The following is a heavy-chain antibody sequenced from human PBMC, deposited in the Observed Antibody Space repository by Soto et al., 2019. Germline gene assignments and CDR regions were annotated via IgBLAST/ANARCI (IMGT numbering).Heavy chain of an antibody. D-gene: IGHD6-19*01. CDR1: GGSISSYY. CDR3: ARYIAVAGTLDY. CDR2: IYYSGST. V-gene: IGHV4-59*01. Sequence: PSETLSLTCTVSGGSISSYYWSWIRQPPGKGLEWIGYIYYSGSTNYNPSLKSRVTISVDTSKNQFSLKLSSVTAADTAVYYCARYIAVAGTLDYWGQGTQVTVSS. J-gene: IGHJ4*02.